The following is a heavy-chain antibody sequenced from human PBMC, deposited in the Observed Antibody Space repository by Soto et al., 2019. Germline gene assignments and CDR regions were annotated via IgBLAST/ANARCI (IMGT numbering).Heavy chain of an antibody. CDR1: GFTFSSYS. J-gene: IGHJ1*01. V-gene: IGHV3-21*01. CDR3: TTQTQVTRNGEYFQH. D-gene: IGHD4-4*01. CDR2: ISSNSAYI. Sequence: EVQVVESGGGLVKPGESLRLSCAASGFTFSSYSTNWVCQAPGKGLEWVSSISSNSAYIYSADSVKGRFTTSRDNAKNSLFLQMNSLRAEDTAVYYCTTQTQVTRNGEYFQHWGQGALVIVSS.